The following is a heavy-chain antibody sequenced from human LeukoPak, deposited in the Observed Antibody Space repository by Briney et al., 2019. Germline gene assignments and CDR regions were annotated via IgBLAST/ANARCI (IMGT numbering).Heavy chain of an antibody. CDR3: VSFYEAY. D-gene: IGHD2/OR15-2a*01. CDR2: ISFDGSNK. J-gene: IGHJ4*02. V-gene: IGHV3-33*08. Sequence: GRSLRLSCAASGFSFSDCGIHWVRQAPGKGLEWVAVISFDGSNKYYADSVKGRFTISRDNSKTTLSLQMNNLRAEDTAVYYCVSFYEAYWGRGTLVTVSS. CDR1: GFSFSDCG.